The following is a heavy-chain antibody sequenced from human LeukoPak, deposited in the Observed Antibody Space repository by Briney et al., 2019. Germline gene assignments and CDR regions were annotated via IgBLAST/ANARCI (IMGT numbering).Heavy chain of an antibody. V-gene: IGHV3-21*01. CDR1: GFTFSRYS. Sequence: GGSLRLSCTASGFTFSRYSMNWVRQAPGKGLEWVSSISSSSGHIFHADSVKGRFTISRDNAKDSLYLQMNSLRAEDTAVYYCARGGTGATRDDTFDIWGQGAMVTVSS. D-gene: IGHD1-7*01. J-gene: IGHJ3*02. CDR3: ARGGTGATRDDTFDI. CDR2: ISSSSGHI.